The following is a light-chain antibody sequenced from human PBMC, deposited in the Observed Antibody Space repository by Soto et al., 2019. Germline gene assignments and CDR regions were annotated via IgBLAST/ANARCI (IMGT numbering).Light chain of an antibody. J-gene: IGKJ1*01. CDR2: GVS. V-gene: IGKV3-15*01. CDR1: QSVNSN. Sequence: EIVMMQSPATLSVSPAERATLSCRASQSVNSNLAWYQQKPGQSTRLLLYGVSTRATGIPARFSGSGSVTEFTLTISSLQSEDFALYYCQHYNNWPWTFGQGTKVEI. CDR3: QHYNNWPWT.